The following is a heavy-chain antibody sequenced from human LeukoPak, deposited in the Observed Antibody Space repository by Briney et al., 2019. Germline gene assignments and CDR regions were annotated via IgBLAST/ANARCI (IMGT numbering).Heavy chain of an antibody. CDR2: IYYSGST. J-gene: IGHJ4*02. Sequence: SETLSLTCTVSGGSISSYYWSWIRQPPGKGLEWIGYIYYSGSTNYNPSLKSRVTISVDTSKNQFSLKLSSVTATDTAVYYCARGKRGYSSSWYDYWGQGTLVTVSS. D-gene: IGHD6-13*01. CDR1: GGSISSYY. CDR3: ARGKRGYSSSWYDY. V-gene: IGHV4-59*12.